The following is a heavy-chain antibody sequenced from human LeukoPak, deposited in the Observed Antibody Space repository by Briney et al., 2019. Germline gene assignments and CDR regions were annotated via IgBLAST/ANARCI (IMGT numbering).Heavy chain of an antibody. Sequence: PGGSLRLSCAASGFTFSRHAMHWVRQSPGKGLEWVAIISYDGSDEYIADFVKGRFSISRDNSRNTLDLQMNSLTTEDTALYYCARATDYYGSGSYLPLYYFYGMDVWGKGTAVIVSS. CDR3: ARATDYYGSGSYLPLYYFYGMDV. J-gene: IGHJ6*04. V-gene: IGHV3-30*04. CDR2: ISYDGSDE. D-gene: IGHD3-10*01. CDR1: GFTFSRHA.